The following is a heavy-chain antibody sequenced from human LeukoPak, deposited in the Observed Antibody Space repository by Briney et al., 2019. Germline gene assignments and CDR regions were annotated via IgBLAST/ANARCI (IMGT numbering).Heavy chain of an antibody. CDR3: VRDRHWTNDWVFDY. J-gene: IGHJ4*02. D-gene: IGHD1/OR15-1a*01. Sequence: PSETLSLTCAVYGGSFSGYYWSWIRQPPGKGLEWIGEINHSGSTNYNPSLKSRVTISVDTSKNQFSLKLSSVTAADTAVYYCVRDRHWTNDWVFDYWGQGTLVTVSS. V-gene: IGHV4-34*01. CDR2: INHSGST. CDR1: GGSFSGYY.